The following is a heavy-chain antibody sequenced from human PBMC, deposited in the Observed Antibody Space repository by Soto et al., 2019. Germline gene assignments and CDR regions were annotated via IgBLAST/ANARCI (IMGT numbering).Heavy chain of an antibody. CDR1: GGSICSYY. CDR3: ARRYCSSTSCYNWFDP. CDR2: IYYSGST. Sequence: SETLSLTCTVSGGSICSYYWSWLRQPPGKGLEWIGYIYYSGSTNYNPSLKSRVTISVDTSKNQFSLKLSSVTAADTAVYYCARRYCSSTSCYNWFDPWGQGTLVT. V-gene: IGHV4-59*08. J-gene: IGHJ5*02. D-gene: IGHD2-2*01.